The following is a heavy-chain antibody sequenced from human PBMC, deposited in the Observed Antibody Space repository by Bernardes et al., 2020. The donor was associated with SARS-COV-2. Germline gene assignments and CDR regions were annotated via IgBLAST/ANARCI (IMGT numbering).Heavy chain of an antibody. CDR3: ARSAGMDV. Sequence: VGSLSLSCAGSGFDFSDYWMTWVRQAPGKGLGWVANIKRDGSETYYVDSVKGRFTISRDNAKNLVFLQMNSLRAEDTAVFYCARSAGMDVWGQGTMVTVSS. V-gene: IGHV3-7*03. CDR2: IKRDGSET. J-gene: IGHJ6*02. CDR1: GFDFSDYW.